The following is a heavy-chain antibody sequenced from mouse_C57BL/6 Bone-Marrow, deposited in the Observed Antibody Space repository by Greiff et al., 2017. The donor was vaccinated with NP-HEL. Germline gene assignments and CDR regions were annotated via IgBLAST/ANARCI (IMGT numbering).Heavy chain of an antibody. V-gene: IGHV5-15*01. Sequence: VQLQESGGGLVQPGGSLKLSCAASGFTFSDYGMAWVRQAPRKGPEWVAFISNLAYSIYYADTVTGRFTISRENAKNTLYLEMSSLRSEDTAMYYCARRWLLQGYAMDYWGQGTSVTVSS. J-gene: IGHJ4*01. CDR1: GFTFSDYG. CDR3: ARRWLLQGYAMDY. D-gene: IGHD2-3*01. CDR2: ISNLAYSI.